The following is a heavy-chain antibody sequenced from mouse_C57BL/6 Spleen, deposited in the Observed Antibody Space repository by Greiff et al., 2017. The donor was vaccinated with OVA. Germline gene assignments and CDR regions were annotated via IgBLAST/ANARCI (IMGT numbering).Heavy chain of an antibody. V-gene: IGHV3-6*01. D-gene: IGHD2-3*01. J-gene: IGHJ1*03. CDR3: ARTYDGYPSWYFDV. Sequence: EVHLVESGPGLVKPSQSLSLTCSVTGYSITSGYYWNWIRQFPGNKLEWMGYISYDGSNNYNPSLKNRISITRDTSKNQFFLKLNSVTTEDTATYYCARTYDGYPSWYFDVWGTGTTVTVSS. CDR1: GYSITSGYY. CDR2: ISYDGSN.